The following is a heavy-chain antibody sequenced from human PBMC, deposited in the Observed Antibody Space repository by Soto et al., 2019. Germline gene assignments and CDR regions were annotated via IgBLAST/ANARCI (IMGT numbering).Heavy chain of an antibody. V-gene: IGHV3-30-3*01. Sequence: QVQLVESGGGVVQPGRSLRLSCAASGFTFSSYAMHWVRQAPGKGLEWVAVISYDGSNKYYADSVKGRFTISRDNSKNTLYLQMKRLRAEDTAVYYCARVRSTMIVVVLQIDYWGQGTLVTVSS. CDR2: ISYDGSNK. CDR1: GFTFSSYA. CDR3: ARVRSTMIVVVLQIDY. J-gene: IGHJ4*02. D-gene: IGHD3-22*01.